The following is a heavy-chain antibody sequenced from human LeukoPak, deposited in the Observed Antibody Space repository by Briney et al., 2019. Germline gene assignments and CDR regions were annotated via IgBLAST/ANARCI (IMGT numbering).Heavy chain of an antibody. Sequence: SETLSLTCAVYGGSFSGYYWSWIRQPPGKGLEWIGYIYYSGSTNYNPSLKSRVTISVDTSKNQFSLKLSSVTAADTAVYYCARGSMTTVINYYYYGMDVWGQGTTVTVSS. D-gene: IGHD4-11*01. J-gene: IGHJ6*02. CDR3: ARGSMTTVINYYYYGMDV. CDR1: GGSFSGYY. CDR2: IYYSGST. V-gene: IGHV4-59*01.